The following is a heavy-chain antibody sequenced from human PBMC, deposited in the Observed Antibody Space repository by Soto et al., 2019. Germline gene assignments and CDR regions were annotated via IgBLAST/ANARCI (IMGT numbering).Heavy chain of an antibody. V-gene: IGHV1-58*01. J-gene: IGHJ4*02. CDR3: AAGDSSGYYGG. CDR2: ITVGTGNT. Sequence: SVKVSCKASGFIFTSSSVQWARQARGQRLEWIGWITVGTGNTNYAQKFQERVTITRDMSTSTAYMELSNLRSEDTAIYYCAAGDSSGYYGGWGQGTQVTV. CDR1: GFIFTSSS. D-gene: IGHD3-22*01.